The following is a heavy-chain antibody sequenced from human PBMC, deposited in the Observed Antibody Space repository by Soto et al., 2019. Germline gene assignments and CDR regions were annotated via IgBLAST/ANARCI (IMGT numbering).Heavy chain of an antibody. CDR1: GFTFSDYF. V-gene: IGHV3-23*01. Sequence: EVQLLESWGGLVQPGESLRLSCAASGFTFSDYFMNWVRQAPGKGLEWVSGINKDGGTTQNADFVRGRFTISRDNSRNTLYLQMNSVRAEDTALYYCAKDLHWYGMDVWGQGTTVTVS. CDR3: AKDLHWYGMDV. J-gene: IGHJ6*02. D-gene: IGHD1-20*01. CDR2: INKDGGTT.